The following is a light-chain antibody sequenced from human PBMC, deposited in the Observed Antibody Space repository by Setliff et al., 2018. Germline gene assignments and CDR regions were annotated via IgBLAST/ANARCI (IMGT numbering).Light chain of an antibody. CDR3: CSYAGSYTLI. CDR2: DVS. CDR1: SSDVGGYNY. V-gene: IGLV2-11*01. Sequence: QSALPQPRSVSGSPGQSVTISCTGTSSDVGGYNYVSWYQQHPGKAPKLMIYDVSKRPSGVPDRFSGSKSGYTASLTISGLQTEDEADYYCCSYAGSYTLIFGGGTK. J-gene: IGLJ2*01.